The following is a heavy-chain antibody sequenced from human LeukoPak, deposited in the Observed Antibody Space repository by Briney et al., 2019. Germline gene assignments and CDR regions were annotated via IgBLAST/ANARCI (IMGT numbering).Heavy chain of an antibody. CDR1: GGSISSYY. CDR2: IYYSGST. CDR3: ASPVIAVAGTWRDY. D-gene: IGHD6-19*01. J-gene: IGHJ4*02. Sequence: PSETLSLTCTVSGGSISSYYWSWIRQPPGKGLEWIGYIYYSGSTNYNPSLKSRVTISVDTSKNQFSLKLSSVTAADTAVYYCASPVIAVAGTWRDYWGQGTLVTVSS. V-gene: IGHV4-59*08.